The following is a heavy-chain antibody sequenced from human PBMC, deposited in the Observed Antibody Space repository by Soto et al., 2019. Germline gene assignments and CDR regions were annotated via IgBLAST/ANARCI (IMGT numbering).Heavy chain of an antibody. V-gene: IGHV3-48*03. J-gene: IGHJ4*02. CDR2: IGTSGKTI. CDR1: GFTFSSYE. CDR3: ARDPAIYSGKFDYGLDF. Sequence: VGSLRLSCAVSGFTFSSYEMNWVRQAPGKGLEWVSYIGTSGKTIYYADSVRGRFTISRDNAKNSLYLQMNSLRAEDTAVYFCARDPAIYSGKFDYGLDFWGQGTLVTVSS. D-gene: IGHD4-17*01.